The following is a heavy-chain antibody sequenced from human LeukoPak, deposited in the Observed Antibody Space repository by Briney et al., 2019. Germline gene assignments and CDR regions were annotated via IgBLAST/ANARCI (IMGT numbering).Heavy chain of an antibody. CDR3: ARDSGIVTSHSFDY. J-gene: IGHJ4*02. Sequence: ASVKVSCKPSGYTFTDYFLHWVRQAPGQGLEWMGWINPNTGVTDYAQTFQGRVTMTRDTSISTAYMELGRLKSDDTAVYYCARDSGIVTSHSFDYWGQGTLVTVSS. D-gene: IGHD2/OR15-2a*01. CDR2: INPNTGVT. V-gene: IGHV1-2*02. CDR1: GYTFTDYF.